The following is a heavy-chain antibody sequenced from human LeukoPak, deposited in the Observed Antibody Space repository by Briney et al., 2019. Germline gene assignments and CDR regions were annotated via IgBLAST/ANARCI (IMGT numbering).Heavy chain of an antibody. CDR2: INRSGST. D-gene: IGHD3-10*01. CDR3: CCGSGSYYYYFDY. Sequence: PSETLSLTCAVYGGSFSGYYWSWIRQPPGKGLEWIGEINRSGSTNYNPSLKSRVTISVDTSKNQFSLKLSSVTAADTAVYYCCCGSGSYYYYFDYWGQGTLVTVSS. CDR1: GGSFSGYY. J-gene: IGHJ4*02. V-gene: IGHV4-34*01.